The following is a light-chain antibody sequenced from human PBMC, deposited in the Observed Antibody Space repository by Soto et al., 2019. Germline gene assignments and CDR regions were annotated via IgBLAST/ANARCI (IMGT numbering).Light chain of an antibody. J-gene: IGKJ4*01. V-gene: IGKV1-5*03. Sequence: DIQMTQSPSTLSASVGDRVTITCRASQRFSTWLAWYQQKPGKAPNLLIYKTSILESVVPSRFSGSGSGTEFTLTISSLQPDDFATYYCQQYNSNPLTFGGGTKVEIK. CDR3: QQYNSNPLT. CDR2: KTS. CDR1: QRFSTW.